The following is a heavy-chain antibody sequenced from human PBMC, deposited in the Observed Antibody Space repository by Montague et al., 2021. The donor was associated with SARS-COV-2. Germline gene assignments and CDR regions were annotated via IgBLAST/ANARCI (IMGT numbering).Heavy chain of an antibody. D-gene: IGHD5-24*01. CDR3: TSGREGNYNVMDV. CDR1: GDSVAGNSAT. V-gene: IGHV6-1*01. Sequence: CAISGDSVAGNSATWNWVRQSPAIHLEWLVRTYYRSKWYNDYAVSVRGRVTINPDTSKNQLSLQLNSVTPEDTAIYYCTSGREGNYNVMDVWGQGTTVTVSS. CDR2: TYYRSKWYN. J-gene: IGHJ6*02.